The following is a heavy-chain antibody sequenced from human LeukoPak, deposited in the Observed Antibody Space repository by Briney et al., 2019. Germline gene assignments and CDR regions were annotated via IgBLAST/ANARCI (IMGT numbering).Heavy chain of an antibody. CDR2: INSDGSET. D-gene: IGHD2-21*02. CDR3: AKEGYAPCGGDCQYYYYYGMDV. V-gene: IGHV3-74*01. CDR1: GFTFSSNW. Sequence: PGGSLRLSCVASGFTFSSNWMHWVRQGPGKGLVWVSRINSDGSETRHADSVKGRFTISRDNAKNTLYLQMNTLSAEDTAVYYCAKEGYAPCGGDCQYYYYYGMDVWGQGTTVTVSS. J-gene: IGHJ6*02.